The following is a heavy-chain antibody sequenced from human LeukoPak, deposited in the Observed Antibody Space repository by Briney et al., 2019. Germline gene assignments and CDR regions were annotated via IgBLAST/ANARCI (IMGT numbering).Heavy chain of an antibody. J-gene: IGHJ4*02. CDR2: IRSKAYGGTT. CDR3: TRDRDVVVPAAIYYFDY. Sequence: QPGRSLRLSCTASGFTFGDYAMSWVRQAPGKGLEWVGFIRSKAYGGTTEYAASVKGRFTISRDGSKSIAYLQMNSLKTEDTAVYYCTRDRDVVVPAAIYYFDYWGQGTLVTVSS. V-gene: IGHV3-49*04. D-gene: IGHD2-2*01. CDR1: GFTFGDYA.